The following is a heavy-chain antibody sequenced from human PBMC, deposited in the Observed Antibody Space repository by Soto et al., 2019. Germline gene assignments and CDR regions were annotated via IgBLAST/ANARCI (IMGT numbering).Heavy chain of an antibody. CDR2: IYYNGII. J-gene: IGHJ5*02. CDR3: ARGIQEGFDP. Sequence: QVSLQESGPGLVKPSQTLSLSCTVSGDSITDGDYYWSWIRQPPGKDLEWIAYIYYNGIIHYNPSLKSRVTISLDPSKNQFSLTMTSVTDADTADYSCARGIQEGFDPWGQGTLVTVSS. V-gene: IGHV4-30-4*01. CDR1: GDSITDGDYY. D-gene: IGHD5-18*01.